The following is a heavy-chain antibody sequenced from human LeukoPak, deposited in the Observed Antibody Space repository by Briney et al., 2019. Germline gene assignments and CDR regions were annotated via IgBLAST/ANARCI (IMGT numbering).Heavy chain of an antibody. CDR3: ARVPLDYDSSGYPYFDY. CDR2: IYYSGST. CDR1: GGSISSSSYY. J-gene: IGHJ4*02. V-gene: IGHV4-39*07. Sequence: SETLSLTCTVSGGSISSSSYYWGWIRQPPGKELEWIGSIYYSGSTYYNPSLKSRVTISVDTSKNQFSLKLSSVTAADTAVYYCARVPLDYDSSGYPYFDYWGQGTLVTVSS. D-gene: IGHD3-22*01.